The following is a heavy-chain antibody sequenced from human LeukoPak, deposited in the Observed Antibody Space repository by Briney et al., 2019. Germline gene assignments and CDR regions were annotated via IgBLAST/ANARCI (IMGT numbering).Heavy chain of an antibody. V-gene: IGHV4-30-4*08. D-gene: IGHD2-2*01. J-gene: IGHJ3*02. CDR3: ASYTTSRYCSSTSCYRAFDI. CDR2: IYYSGST. Sequence: SQTLSLTCTVSGGPISSGDYYWSWIRQPPGKGLEWIGYIYYSGSTYYNPSLKSRVTISVDTSKNQFSLKLSSVTAADTAVYYCASYTTSRYCSSTSCYRAFDIWGQGTMVTVSS. CDR1: GGPISSGDYY.